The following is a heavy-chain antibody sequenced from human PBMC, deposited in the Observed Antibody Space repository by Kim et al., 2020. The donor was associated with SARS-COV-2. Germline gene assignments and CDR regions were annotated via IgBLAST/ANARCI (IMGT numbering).Heavy chain of an antibody. Sequence: ASVKVSCKAAGYTFTNYARNWVRQAPGQGLEWMGWIHTKTGIPTYAHGFTGRFVFSLDTSVSTAFLQISSLKAEDTAVYYCASGISMVQGGEFDYWGQGT. CDR3: ASGISMVQGGEFDY. V-gene: IGHV7-4-1*02. D-gene: IGHD3-10*01. J-gene: IGHJ4*02. CDR2: IHTKTGIP. CDR1: GYTFTNYA.